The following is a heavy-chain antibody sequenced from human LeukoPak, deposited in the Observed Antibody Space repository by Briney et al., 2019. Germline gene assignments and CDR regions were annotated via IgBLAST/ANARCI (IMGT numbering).Heavy chain of an antibody. J-gene: IGHJ4*02. CDR2: IYYSGST. CDR3: ARTSAAGMEYYFDY. CDR1: GGSISSGGYY. V-gene: IGHV4-31*03. D-gene: IGHD6-13*01. Sequence: SETLSLTCTVSGGSISSGGYYWSWIRQHPGKGLEWIGYIYYSGSTYYNPSLKSRVTISVDTSKNQFSLKLSSVTAADTAVYYCARTSAAGMEYYFDYWGQGTLVTVSS.